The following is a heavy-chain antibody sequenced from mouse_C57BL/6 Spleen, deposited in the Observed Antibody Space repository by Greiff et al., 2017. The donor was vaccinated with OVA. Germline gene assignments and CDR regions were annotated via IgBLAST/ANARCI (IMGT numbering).Heavy chain of an antibody. Sequence: EVQLQQSGPELVKPGASVKISCKASGYTFTDYYMNWVKQSHGKSLEWIGDINPNNGGTSYNQKFKGKATLTVDKASSTAYMELRSLTSEDSAVYDSARWLRLDYYAMDYWGQGTSVTVSA. CDR3: ARWLRLDYYAMDY. J-gene: IGHJ4*01. CDR1: GYTFTDYY. CDR2: INPNNGGT. D-gene: IGHD3-2*02. V-gene: IGHV1-26*01.